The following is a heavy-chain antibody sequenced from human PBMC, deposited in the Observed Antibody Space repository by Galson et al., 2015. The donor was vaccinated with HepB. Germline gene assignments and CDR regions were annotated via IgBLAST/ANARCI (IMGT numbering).Heavy chain of an antibody. CDR3: ARKGDYYDSSGNLSGGMDV. J-gene: IGHJ6*02. Sequence: SETLSLTCAVSGYSISSSNWWGWIRQPPGKGLEWIGYIYYSGSTYYNPSLKSRVTMSVDTSKNQFSLKLSSVTAVDTAVYYCARKGDYYDSSGNLSGGMDVWGQGTTVTVSS. CDR2: IYYSGST. D-gene: IGHD3-22*01. CDR1: GYSISSSNW. V-gene: IGHV4-28*01.